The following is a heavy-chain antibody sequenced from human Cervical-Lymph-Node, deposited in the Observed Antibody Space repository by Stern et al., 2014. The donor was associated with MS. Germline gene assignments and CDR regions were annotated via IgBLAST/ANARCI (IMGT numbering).Heavy chain of an antibody. CDR1: RGTFSKFP. J-gene: IGHJ5*02. CDR2: IFPVFGTP. Sequence: QMQLVQSGAEVTKPGSSVKVSCKASRGTFSKFPSSWVRQAPGQGIEWMGGIFPVFGTPTYAQEFRGRVTITADVSTSTVYMELSSLRSDDTAVYYCALSSETSDRWYSLGYDLWGQGTLVTVSS. D-gene: IGHD6-13*01. CDR3: ALSSETSDRWYSLGYDL. V-gene: IGHV1-69*01.